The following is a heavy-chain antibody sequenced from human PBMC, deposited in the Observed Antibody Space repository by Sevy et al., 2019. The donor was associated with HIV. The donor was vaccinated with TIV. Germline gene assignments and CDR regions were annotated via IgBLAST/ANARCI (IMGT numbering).Heavy chain of an antibody. J-gene: IGHJ4*02. CDR1: GFTFSGSA. CDR2: IRNKANSSAT. CDR3: VGGSYSSGWYFDY. Sequence: GGSLRLSCAASGFTFSGSAMHWVRQASGKGLEWVGRIRNKANSSATAYAALVKGRFTISRDDSKNTAYLQMNSLKTEDTAVYYCVGGSYSSGWYFDYWGQGTLVTVSS. V-gene: IGHV3-73*01. D-gene: IGHD6-19*01.